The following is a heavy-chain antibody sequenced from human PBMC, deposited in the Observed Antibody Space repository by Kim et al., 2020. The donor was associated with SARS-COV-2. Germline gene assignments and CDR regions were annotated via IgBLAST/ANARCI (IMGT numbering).Heavy chain of an antibody. CDR2: ISPSGGST. CDR3: ARGRVKMATIIRPYYFDY. Sequence: ASVKVSCKASGYTFTSYYMHWVRQAPGQGLEWMGIISPSGGSTSYAQKVQGRVTMTRDTSTSTVYMELSSLRSEDTAVYYCARGRVKMATIIRPYYFDYWGQGTLVTVSS. J-gene: IGHJ4*02. D-gene: IGHD5-12*01. CDR1: GYTFTSYY. V-gene: IGHV1-46*01.